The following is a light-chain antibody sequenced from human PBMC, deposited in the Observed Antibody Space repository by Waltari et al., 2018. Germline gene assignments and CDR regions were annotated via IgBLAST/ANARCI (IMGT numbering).Light chain of an antibody. J-gene: IGKJ1*01. CDR2: WAS. V-gene: IGKV4-1*01. CDR1: QTVLYSSNNKNY. CDR3: QQYYSSPRT. Sequence: DIVMTQSPDSLAVSLGERATINCKSGQTVLYSSNNKNYLAWYQHKPGQPPKLLIYWASTRESGVPDRFSGSGSGTDFTLTISSLQAEDVAVYYCQQYYSSPRTFGQGTKVEIK.